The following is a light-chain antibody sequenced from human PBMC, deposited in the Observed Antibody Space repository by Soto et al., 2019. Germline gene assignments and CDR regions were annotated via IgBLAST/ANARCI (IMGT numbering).Light chain of an antibody. CDR1: SSNIGRSS. CDR3: SAWDDSLNGLYV. Sequence: QSVLTQAPSASGTPGQRVTISCSGSSSNIGRSSVNWYHHLPGTAPKLLIYSNDRRPSGVPERFSGSKSGTSASLAISGLQSEDEADYYCSAWDDSLNGLYVFGTGTKVTVL. CDR2: SND. V-gene: IGLV1-44*01. J-gene: IGLJ1*01.